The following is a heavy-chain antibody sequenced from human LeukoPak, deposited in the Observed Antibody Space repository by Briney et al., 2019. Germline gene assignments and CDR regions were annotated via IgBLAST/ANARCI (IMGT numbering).Heavy chain of an antibody. V-gene: IGHV3-30-3*01. D-gene: IGHD2-2*01. CDR2: ISYDGSNK. J-gene: IGHJ6*02. CDR3: AKGKYCSSTSCYDYYYYGMDV. Sequence: PGRSLRLSCAASGFTFSSYAMHWVRQAPGKGLEWVAVISYDGSNKYYADSVKGRFTISRDNSKNTLYLQMNSLRAEDTAVYYCAKGKYCSSTSCYDYYYYGMDVWGQGTTVTVSS. CDR1: GFTFSSYA.